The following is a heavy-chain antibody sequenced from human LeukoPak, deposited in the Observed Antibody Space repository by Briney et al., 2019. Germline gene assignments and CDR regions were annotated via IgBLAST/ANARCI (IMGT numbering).Heavy chain of an antibody. V-gene: IGHV1-8*01. CDR2: MNPNSGNT. CDR3: ARDDDYYGSGTLGY. Sequence: GASVKDSCKASGYTFTSYDINWVRQATGQGLEWMGWMNPNSGNTGYAQKFQGRVTMTRNTSISTAYMELSSLRSEDTAVYYCARDDDYYGSGTLGYWGQGTLVTVSS. CDR1: GYTFTSYD. J-gene: IGHJ4*02. D-gene: IGHD3-10*01.